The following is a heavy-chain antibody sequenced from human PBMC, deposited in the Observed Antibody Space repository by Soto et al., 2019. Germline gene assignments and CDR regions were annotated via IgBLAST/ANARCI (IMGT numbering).Heavy chain of an antibody. D-gene: IGHD4-17*01. CDR1: GFTFSSYA. CDR2: ISNTGDST. Sequence: PGGSLRLSCAASGFTFSSYAMSWVRQAPGKGLEWVSAISNTGDSTYYAESVRGRFTISRDNSINTLYLQMTSLRTEDTAVYYCAHPRGYGVFDAVDIWGQGTMVTVSS. V-gene: IGHV3-23*01. CDR3: AHPRGYGVFDAVDI. J-gene: IGHJ3*02.